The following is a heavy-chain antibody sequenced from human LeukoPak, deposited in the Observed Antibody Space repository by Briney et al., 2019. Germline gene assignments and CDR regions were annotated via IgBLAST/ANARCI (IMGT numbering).Heavy chain of an antibody. CDR3: ARDLYYYDSSGRLYYYYGMDV. J-gene: IGHJ6*02. CDR2: IYYSRST. CDR1: GGSISDNY. D-gene: IGHD3-22*01. Sequence: SETLSLTCTVSGGSISDNYWSWIRQPPGKGLEWIGYIYYSRSTNYNPSLKSRVTISVDTSKNQFSLKLSSLTAADTAVYYCARDLYYYDSSGRLYYYYGMDVWGQGTTVTVSS. V-gene: IGHV4-59*01.